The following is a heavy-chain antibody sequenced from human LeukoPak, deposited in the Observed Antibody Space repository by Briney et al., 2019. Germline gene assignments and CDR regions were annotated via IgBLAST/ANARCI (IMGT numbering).Heavy chain of an antibody. CDR1: GYRFTSYW. J-gene: IGHJ3*02. V-gene: IGHV5-51*01. CDR3: ARRRGRYSGDAFDI. D-gene: IGHD1-26*01. Sequence: GESLKISCKGSGYRFTSYWIGWVRQMPGKGLEWMGFIYPGESDNRYSPSFQGQVIISADKSMSTAYLQWSSLKASDTAMYYCARRRGRYSGDAFDIWGQGTMVTVSS. CDR2: IYPGESDN.